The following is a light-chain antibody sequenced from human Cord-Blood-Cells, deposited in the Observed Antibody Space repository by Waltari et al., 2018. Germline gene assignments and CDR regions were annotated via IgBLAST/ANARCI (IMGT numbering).Light chain of an antibody. V-gene: IGKV1-5*03. CDR2: KAS. CDR1: QSISSW. J-gene: IGKJ1*01. Sequence: DIQMTQSPSTLSASVGDSVTIPCRASQSISSWLAWYQQKPGKATKLLIYKASSLESGVPSRFSGSGSGTEFTLTISSLQPDDFATYYCQQYNSYSRTFGQGTKVEIK. CDR3: QQYNSYSRT.